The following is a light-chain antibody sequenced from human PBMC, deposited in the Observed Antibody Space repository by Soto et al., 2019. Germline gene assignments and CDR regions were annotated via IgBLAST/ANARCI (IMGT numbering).Light chain of an antibody. V-gene: IGLV1-44*01. CDR1: RSNIGNNA. CDR3: ATWDDSLNARGV. CDR2: NNN. J-gene: IGLJ3*02. Sequence: QSVLTQTPSASGTPGQTVTISCSGSRSNIGNNAVSWYQQFPGTAPKLLIYNNNQRPSGVPDRFSGSTSGTSASLAISGLQSGDESDDYCATWDDSLNARGVFGGGTKLTVL.